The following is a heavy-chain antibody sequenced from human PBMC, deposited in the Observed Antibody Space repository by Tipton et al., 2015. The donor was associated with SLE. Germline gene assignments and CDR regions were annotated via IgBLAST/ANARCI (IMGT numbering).Heavy chain of an antibody. CDR2: INDAEGT. J-gene: IGHJ6*03. Sequence: GLVKPSETLSLTCGVYGGSFSGYYWSWIRQSPGKGLEWIGEINDAEGTKYNPSLESRVTMSIDTSKNRFSLNMNSVTAADTAVYYCARAGAGFYYYYYMDVWGKGTTVTVSS. CDR1: GGSFSGYY. CDR3: ARAGAGFYYYYYMDV. V-gene: IGHV4-34*01.